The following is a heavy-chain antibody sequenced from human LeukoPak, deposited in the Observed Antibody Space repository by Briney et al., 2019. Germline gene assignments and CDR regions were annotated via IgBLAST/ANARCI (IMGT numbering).Heavy chain of an antibody. CDR1: GFTFSTYG. D-gene: IGHD1-14*01. CDR3: TKAQLPRHEPGNFYFDY. CDR2: VSYDESSI. Sequence: PGGSLRLSCAGSGFTFSTYGMHWVRQAPGKGLEWVAVVSYDESSIYYADSVKGRFTIYRDNSKDTVFLHMNSLRSDDTAVYYCTKAQLPRHEPGNFYFDYWGQGILVTVCS. V-gene: IGHV3-30*18. J-gene: IGHJ4*02.